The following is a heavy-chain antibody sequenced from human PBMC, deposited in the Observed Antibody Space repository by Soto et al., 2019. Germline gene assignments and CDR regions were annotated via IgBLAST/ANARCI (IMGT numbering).Heavy chain of an antibody. D-gene: IGHD3-10*01. CDR1: GFSLSTSGMC. J-gene: IGHJ4*02. V-gene: IGHV2-70*01. CDR2: IDWDDDK. Sequence: SGPTLVNPTQTLTLTCTFSGFSLSTSGMCVSWIRQPPGKALEWLALIDWDDDKYYSTSLNTRLTISKDTSKNQVVLTMTNMDPVDTATYYCARGLSVGYYGSGSYSSYYFDYWGQGTLVTVSS. CDR3: ARGLSVGYYGSGSYSSYYFDY.